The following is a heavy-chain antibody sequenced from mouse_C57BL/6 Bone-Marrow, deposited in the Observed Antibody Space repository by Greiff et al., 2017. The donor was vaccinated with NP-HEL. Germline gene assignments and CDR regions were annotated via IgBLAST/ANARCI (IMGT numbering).Heavy chain of an antibody. Sequence: VKLQQPGTELVKPGASVKLSCKASGYTFTSYWMHWVKQRPGQGLEWIGNINPSNGGTNYNEKFKSKATLTVDKSSSTAYMQLSSLTSEDSAVYYCARGESTMVTTYYWGQGTTLTVSS. V-gene: IGHV1-53*01. D-gene: IGHD2-2*01. CDR2: INPSNGGT. CDR3: ARGESTMVTTYY. J-gene: IGHJ2*01. CDR1: GYTFTSYW.